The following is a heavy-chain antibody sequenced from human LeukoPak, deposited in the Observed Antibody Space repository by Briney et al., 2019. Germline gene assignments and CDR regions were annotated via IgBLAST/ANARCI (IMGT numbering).Heavy chain of an antibody. CDR3: ARQEYSSGWHFDY. CDR1: GGSISSSSYY. CDR2: IYYSGST. J-gene: IGHJ4*02. V-gene: IGHV4-39*01. D-gene: IGHD6-19*01. Sequence: SETLSLTCTVSGGSISSSSYYWGWLRQPPGKGLEWIGSIYYSGSTYYNPSLKSRVTISVDTSKNQFSLKLSSVTAADTAVYYCARQEYSSGWHFDYWGQGTLVTVSS.